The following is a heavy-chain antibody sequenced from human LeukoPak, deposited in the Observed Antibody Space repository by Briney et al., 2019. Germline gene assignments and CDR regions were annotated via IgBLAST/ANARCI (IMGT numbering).Heavy chain of an antibody. CDR3: AREVGYCSSTSCRDY. CDR1: GFTFSSYS. D-gene: IGHD2-2*01. V-gene: IGHV3-21*01. J-gene: IGHJ4*02. CDR2: ISSSSSYI. Sequence: PGGSLRLSCAASGFTFSSYSMNWVRQAPGKGLEWVSSISSSSSYIYYADSVKGRFTISRDNAKNSLYLQMNSLRAEGTAVYYCAREVGYCSSTSCRDYWGQGTLVTVSS.